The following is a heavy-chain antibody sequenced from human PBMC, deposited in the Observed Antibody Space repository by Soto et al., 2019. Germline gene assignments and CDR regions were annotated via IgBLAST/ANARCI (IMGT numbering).Heavy chain of an antibody. V-gene: IGHV3-23*01. J-gene: IGHJ6*02. CDR1: GFTFRSYA. Sequence: EVYLLESGGGLVQPGGSLRLSCAASGFTFRSYAVSWVRQDPGKGLEWVSGISDSGVTTYYADSVKGRFTISRDNSKNTLYLQMSSLRAEDTAVYYCAIQALDLVPEIFHFSRMDVGGQGTTVTVS. D-gene: IGHD5-12*01. CDR3: AIQALDLVPEIFHFSRMDV. CDR2: ISDSGVTT.